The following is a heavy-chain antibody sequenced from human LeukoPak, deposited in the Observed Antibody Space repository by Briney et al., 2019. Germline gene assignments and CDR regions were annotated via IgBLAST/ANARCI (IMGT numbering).Heavy chain of an antibody. J-gene: IGHJ4*02. CDR2: IYHSGGT. Sequence: SETLSLTCAVSGGSISSSGYSWSWIRQPPGKGLEWIGYIYHSGGTYHNPSLKSRVTISVDRSSNQFSLKLTSVTAADTAVYYCARTVTTTHFDYWGQGTLVTVSS. CDR3: ARTVTTTHFDY. V-gene: IGHV4-30-2*01. D-gene: IGHD4-11*01. CDR1: GGSISSSGYS.